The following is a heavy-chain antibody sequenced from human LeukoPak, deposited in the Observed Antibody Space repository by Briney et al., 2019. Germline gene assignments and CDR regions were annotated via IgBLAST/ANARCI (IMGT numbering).Heavy chain of an antibody. J-gene: IGHJ6*02. CDR3: AKDTYYDFWSGPSNYYYYYGMDV. V-gene: IGHV3-23*01. CDR1: GFTFSSYA. D-gene: IGHD3-3*01. Sequence: GGSLRLSCAASGFTFSSYAMSWVRQAPGKGLEWVSAVSVSGGSTYYADSVKGRFTISRDNSKNTLYLQMNSLRADDTAVYYCAKDTYYDFWSGPSNYYYYYGMDVWGQGTTVTV. CDR2: VSVSGGST.